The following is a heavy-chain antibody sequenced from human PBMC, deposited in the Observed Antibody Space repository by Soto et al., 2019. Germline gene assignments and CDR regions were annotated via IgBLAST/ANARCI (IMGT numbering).Heavy chain of an antibody. CDR2: IYYYGNKK. V-gene: IGHV3-30*03. D-gene: IGHD2-15*01. CDR3: AIDEVLVEVVPRDNYGMDV. J-gene: IGHJ6*02. CDR1: GFTFSSYG. Sequence: QVQLVESGGGVVQPGRSLRLSCAASGFTFSSYGMHWVRQAPGKGLEWVAVIYYYGNKKYYADSVKGRFTISRDNSKNTLYLRMNHRRTEDTAVYYCAIDEVLVEVVPRDNYGMDVWGQGTTVTVSS.